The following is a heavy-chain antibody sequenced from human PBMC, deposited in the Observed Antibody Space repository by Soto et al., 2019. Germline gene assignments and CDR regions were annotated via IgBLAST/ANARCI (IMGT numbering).Heavy chain of an antibody. V-gene: IGHV3-53*01. Sequence: PGGSLRLSCAASGFTVSSNYMSWVRQAPGKRLEWVSVIYSGGSTYYADSVKGRFTISRDNSKNTLYLQMNSLRAEDTAVYYCARGEVVVTAIHDAFDIWGQGTMVTVSS. CDR3: ARGEVVVTAIHDAFDI. CDR1: GFTVSSNY. CDR2: IYSGGST. J-gene: IGHJ3*02. D-gene: IGHD2-21*02.